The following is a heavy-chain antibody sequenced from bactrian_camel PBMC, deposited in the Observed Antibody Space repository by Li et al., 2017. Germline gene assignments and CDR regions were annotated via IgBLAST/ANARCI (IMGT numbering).Heavy chain of an antibody. CDR1: GITFDGPD. V-gene: IGHV3S55*01. CDR2: ISGDGAT. CDR3: AADRSGLSLPC. Sequence: QVQLVESGGGSVQVGGSLRLSCLATGITFDGPDMIWYRQAPGKDCELVGIISGDGATVYADSVKGRFTISQDNVKNTVYLQMNSLKVDDTAVYYCAADRSGLSLPCGGQGTQVTVS. D-gene: IGHD2*01. J-gene: IGHJ4*01.